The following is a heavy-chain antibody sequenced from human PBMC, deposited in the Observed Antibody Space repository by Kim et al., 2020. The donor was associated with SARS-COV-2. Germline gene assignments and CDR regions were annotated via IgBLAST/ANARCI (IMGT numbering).Heavy chain of an antibody. J-gene: IGHJ6*01. V-gene: IGHV3-66*01. CDR2: IYSGGST. D-gene: IGHD3-10*01. Sequence: GGSLRLSCVGSGFTISNNYMTWVRKAPGGGLEWVSVIYSGGSTYYADSVRVRFTVSRDNSKNTLYLQMNSLRAEDTAVYYCARDFTMVRGVINYGMDVWG. CDR1: GFTISNNY. CDR3: ARDFTMVRGVINYGMDV.